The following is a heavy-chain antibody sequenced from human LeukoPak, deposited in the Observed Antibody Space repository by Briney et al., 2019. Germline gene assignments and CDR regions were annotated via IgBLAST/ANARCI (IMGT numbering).Heavy chain of an antibody. Sequence: GESLKISCKGSGYSFTSYWISWVRQMPGKGLEWMGRVDPSDSYTNYSPSFQGHVTISADKSISTAYLQWSSLKASDTAMYYCARHVYNWFDPWGQGTLVTVSS. V-gene: IGHV5-10-1*01. CDR1: GYSFTSYW. D-gene: IGHD1-14*01. CDR2: VDPSDSYT. CDR3: ARHVYNWFDP. J-gene: IGHJ5*02.